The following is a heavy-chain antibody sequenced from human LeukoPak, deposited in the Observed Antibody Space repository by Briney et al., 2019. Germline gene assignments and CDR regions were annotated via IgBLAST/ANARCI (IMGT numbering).Heavy chain of an antibody. CDR1: GFTFSSYA. Sequence: GGSLRLSCAASGFTFSSYAMHWVRQAPGKGLEWVAVISYDGSNKYYADSVKGRFTISRDNSKNTLYLQMNSLRAEDTAVYYCARWFGAPWGQGTLVTVSS. J-gene: IGHJ5*02. D-gene: IGHD3-10*01. CDR3: ARWFGAP. V-gene: IGHV3-30*04. CDR2: ISYDGSNK.